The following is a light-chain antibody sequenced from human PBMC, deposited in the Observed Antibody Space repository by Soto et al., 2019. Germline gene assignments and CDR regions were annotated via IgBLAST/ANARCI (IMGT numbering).Light chain of an antibody. V-gene: IGLV2-14*01. CDR3: SSYTSSSTSHV. Sequence: QSALTQPASVSGSPGQSITISCTGTSSDVGGYNYVSWYQQHPGKAPKLMIFDVSNRPSGVSNRFSGSKSGNTASLTISGLQAEDEADYYCSSYTSSSTSHVFGTGTKVTVL. J-gene: IGLJ1*01. CDR2: DVS. CDR1: SSDVGGYNY.